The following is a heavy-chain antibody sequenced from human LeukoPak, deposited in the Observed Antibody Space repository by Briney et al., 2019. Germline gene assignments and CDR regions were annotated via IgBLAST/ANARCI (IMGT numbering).Heavy chain of an antibody. V-gene: IGHV3-21*01. J-gene: IGHJ4*02. CDR3: ARAHPGGYSGY. CDR1: GFTFSSHS. Sequence: PGGSLRLSRAASGFTFSSHSMNWVRQAPGKGLEWVSSISSSSSYIYYADSVKGRFTISRDNAKNSLYLQMNSLRAEDTAVYYCARAHPGGYSGYWGQGTLVTVSS. D-gene: IGHD5-12*01. CDR2: ISSSSSYI.